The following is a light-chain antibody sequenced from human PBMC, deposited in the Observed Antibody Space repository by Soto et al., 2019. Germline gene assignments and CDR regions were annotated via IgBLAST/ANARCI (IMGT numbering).Light chain of an antibody. CDR2: EVT. CDR1: SSDVGGYDY. V-gene: IGLV2-14*01. J-gene: IGLJ1*01. Sequence: SVLTQPASVSGSPGQSIAISCHGTSSDVGGYDYVSWYQQQPDKAPKLMIYEVTKRPSGVSNRFSGSKSGNTASLTISGLQSEDEADYYCSSHTSGSTRVFGTGTKVTVL. CDR3: SSHTSGSTRV.